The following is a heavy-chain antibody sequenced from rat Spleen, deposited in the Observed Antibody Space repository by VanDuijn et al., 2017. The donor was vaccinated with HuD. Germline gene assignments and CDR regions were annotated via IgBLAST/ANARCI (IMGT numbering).Heavy chain of an antibody. D-gene: IGHD1-12*02. Sequence: EVQLVESGGGLVQPGRSLTLSCATSGFTFSDYAMAWVRQAPKKGLEWGATILYDGSRTHYRDSVKGRFTISRDNAKSTLYLQMDSLMSEDTATYYCARHCGYDGTYSGDSFDYWGQGVMVTVSS. J-gene: IGHJ2*01. CDR1: GFTFSDYA. V-gene: IGHV5-17*01. CDR3: ARHCGYDGTYSGDSFDY. CDR2: ILYDGSRT.